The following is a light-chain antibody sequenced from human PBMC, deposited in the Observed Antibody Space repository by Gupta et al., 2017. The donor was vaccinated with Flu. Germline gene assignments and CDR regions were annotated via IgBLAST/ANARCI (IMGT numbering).Light chain of an antibody. V-gene: IGKV1-5*03. CDR3: QQYNSYSWT. Sequence: DTQMTQSPSTLSALVGDRVTITCRASQSISNWLAWYQQKPGKAPKLLIYKASSLENRVPSRFSGSGSGTEFTLTISSLQPDDFATYYCQQYNSYSWTFGQGTTIEMK. CDR1: QSISNW. CDR2: KAS. J-gene: IGKJ1*01.